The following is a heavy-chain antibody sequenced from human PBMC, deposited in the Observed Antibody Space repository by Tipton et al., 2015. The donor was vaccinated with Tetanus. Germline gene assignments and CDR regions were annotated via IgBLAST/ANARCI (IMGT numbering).Heavy chain of an antibody. J-gene: IGHJ6*02. CDR3: ARDRGNYIYYGMDV. CDR1: GYTFSDYY. CDR2: IDPNSGGT. V-gene: IGHV1-2*02. Sequence: QLVQSGAELKKPGASVKVSCKASGYTFSDYYMYWVRQAPGQGLEWVGWIDPNSGGTVYAPKFQGRVTMTRDTSISTAYMELSSLRSDDTAVYYCARDRGNYIYYGMDVWGPGTTVTVS. D-gene: IGHD3-22*01.